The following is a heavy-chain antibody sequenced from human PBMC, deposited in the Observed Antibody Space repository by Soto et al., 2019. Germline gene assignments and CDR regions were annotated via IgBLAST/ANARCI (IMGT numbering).Heavy chain of an antibody. Sequence: QLQLQESGPGLVKPSETLSLTCTVSGGSISSSSYYWGWIRQPPGKGLEWIGSIYYSGSTYYNPSLKSRVTISVDTSKNQFSLKLSSVTAADTAVYYCARRGVGDIVVVPAAMDDYWGQGTLVTVSS. CDR2: IYYSGST. D-gene: IGHD2-2*01. CDR1: GGSISSSSYY. J-gene: IGHJ4*02. CDR3: ARRGVGDIVVVPAAMDDY. V-gene: IGHV4-39*01.